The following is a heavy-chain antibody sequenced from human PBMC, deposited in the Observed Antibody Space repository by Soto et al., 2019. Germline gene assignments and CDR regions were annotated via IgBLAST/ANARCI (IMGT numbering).Heavy chain of an antibody. D-gene: IGHD1-26*01. CDR1: GGSISGFY. Sequence: QVQLRESGPGLVKPSETLSLTCSVFGGSISGFYWSWVRQPPGKGLEWIGYIYYSGSTNYCPSLKSRVTISLDTSKNQLSLRLSSVTAADTAVYYCARGILGATTPFDYWGQGTLVTVSS. V-gene: IGHV4-59*01. CDR2: IYYSGST. CDR3: ARGILGATTPFDY. J-gene: IGHJ4*02.